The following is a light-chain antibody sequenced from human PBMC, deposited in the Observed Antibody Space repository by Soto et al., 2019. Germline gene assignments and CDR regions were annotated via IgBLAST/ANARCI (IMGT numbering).Light chain of an antibody. CDR2: DAS. CDR3: QQRINWPPYT. V-gene: IGKV3-11*01. Sequence: EIVLTQSPATLSLSPGERATLSCRASQSVSRYLAWYQQKPGQAPRLLIYDASNRATGIPARFSGSGSGTDFQLTISSLEPEDFAVYDCQQRINWPPYTVGQGTKLEIK. J-gene: IGKJ2*01. CDR1: QSVSRY.